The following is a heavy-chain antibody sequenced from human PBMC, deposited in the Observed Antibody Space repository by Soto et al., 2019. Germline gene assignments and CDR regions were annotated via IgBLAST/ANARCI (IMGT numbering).Heavy chain of an antibody. CDR1: GGTFSSYA. V-gene: IGHV1-69*06. Sequence: SVKVSCKASGGTFSSYAISWVRQAPVQGLEWMGGIIPIFGTANYAQKFQGRVTITADKSTSTAYMELSSLRSEDTAVYYCARDGCSSTSCYTRYGYSSYYYGMDVWGQGTTVTVSS. D-gene: IGHD2-2*02. J-gene: IGHJ6*02. CDR2: IIPIFGTA. CDR3: ARDGCSSTSCYTRYGYSSYYYGMDV.